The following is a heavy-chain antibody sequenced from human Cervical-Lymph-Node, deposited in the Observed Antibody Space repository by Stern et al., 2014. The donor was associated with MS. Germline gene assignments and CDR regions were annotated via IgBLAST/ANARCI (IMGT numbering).Heavy chain of an antibody. CDR3: ARVSTSFDD. V-gene: IGHV4-59*01. J-gene: IGHJ4*02. Sequence: VQLVESGPGVVKPSETLSLTCTVSGGSISSYYWSWIRQSPGKGLEVIGYISYDGSTNYNSSLKSRVTISLDTSKKKFFLKLDSVSAADTAVYFCARVSTSFDDWGQGTLVTVSS. CDR2: ISYDGST. CDR1: GGSISSYY.